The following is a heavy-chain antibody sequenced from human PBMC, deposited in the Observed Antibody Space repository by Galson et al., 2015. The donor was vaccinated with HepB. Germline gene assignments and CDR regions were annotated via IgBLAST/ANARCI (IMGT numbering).Heavy chain of an antibody. J-gene: IGHJ4*02. Sequence: SLRLSCAASGFTFSDYYMSWIRQAPGKGLEWVSYISSSSSYTNYADSVKGRFTISRDNAKNSLYLQMNSLRAEDTAVYYCARVQNYYDGSGYYPDYWGQGTLVTVSS. V-gene: IGHV3-11*05. CDR2: ISSSSSYT. D-gene: IGHD3-22*01. CDR1: GFTFSDYY. CDR3: ARVQNYYDGSGYYPDY.